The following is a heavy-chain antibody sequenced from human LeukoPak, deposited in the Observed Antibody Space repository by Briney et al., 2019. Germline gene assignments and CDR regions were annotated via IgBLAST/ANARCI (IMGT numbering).Heavy chain of an antibody. J-gene: IGHJ5*02. CDR1: GGSISSGGYS. D-gene: IGHD2-2*01. CDR2: IYHSGST. Sequence: SETLSLTCAVSGGSISSGGYSWSWIRQPPGEGLEWIGYIYHSGSTYYNPSLKSRVTISVDRSKNQFSLKLSSVTAADTAVYYCARGLGYCSSTSCPPGFWFDPWGQGTLVTVSS. V-gene: IGHV4-30-2*01. CDR3: ARGLGYCSSTSCPPGFWFDP.